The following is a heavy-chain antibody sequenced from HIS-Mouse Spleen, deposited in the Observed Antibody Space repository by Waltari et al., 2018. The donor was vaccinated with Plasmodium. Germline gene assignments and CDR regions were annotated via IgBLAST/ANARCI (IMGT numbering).Heavy chain of an antibody. V-gene: IGHV4-59*01. CDR2: IYYSGCT. CDR3: AREVNSGTFDY. J-gene: IGHJ4*02. Sequence: QVQLQESGPGLVKPSETLSLTCNVSGGSISSYYWNWLRQPPGKGLEWIGYIYYSGCTNYNPSLKSRVTISVDTSKNQFSLKLSSVTAADTAVYYCAREVNSGTFDYWGQGTLVTVSS. CDR1: GGSISSYY. D-gene: IGHD1-26*01.